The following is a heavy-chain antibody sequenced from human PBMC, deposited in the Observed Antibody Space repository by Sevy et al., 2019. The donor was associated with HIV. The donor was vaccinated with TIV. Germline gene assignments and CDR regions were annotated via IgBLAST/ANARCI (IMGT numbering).Heavy chain of an antibody. CDR1: GGSISSGDYY. J-gene: IGHJ4*02. CDR3: ARGGVGASLCFDC. D-gene: IGHD1-26*01. V-gene: IGHV4-30-4*02. CDR2: IYNSGRT. Sequence: SETLSLTCTVSGGSISSGDYYWSWIRQPPGKGLEWIGYIYNSGRTYYNPSLKSRVTISVDTSQDQFSLKLSSVTAAGTAGYYCARGGVGASLCFDCWGQGTLVTVSS.